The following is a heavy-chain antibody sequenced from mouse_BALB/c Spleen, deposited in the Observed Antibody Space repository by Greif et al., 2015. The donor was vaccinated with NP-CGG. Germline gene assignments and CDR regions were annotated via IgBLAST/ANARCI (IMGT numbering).Heavy chain of an antibody. CDR1: GYAFSSYW. D-gene: IGHD2-4*01. J-gene: IGHJ3*01. CDR3: ARPFYYDYDGGFAY. V-gene: IGHV1-80*01. CDR2: IYPGDGDT. Sequence: LQESGAELVRPGSSVKISCKASGYAFSSYWMNWVKQRPGQGLEWIGQIYPGDGDTNYNGKFKGKATLTADKSSSTAYMQLSSLTSEDSAVYFCARPFYYDYDGGFAYWGQGTLVTVSA.